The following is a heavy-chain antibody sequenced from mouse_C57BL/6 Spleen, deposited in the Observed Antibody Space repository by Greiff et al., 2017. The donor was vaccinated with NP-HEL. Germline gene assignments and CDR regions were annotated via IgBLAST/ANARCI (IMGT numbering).Heavy chain of an antibody. Sequence: VKLQESGPELVKPGASVKISCKASGYAFSSSWMNWVKQRPGKGLEWIGRIYPGDGDTNYNGKFKGKATLTADKSSSTAYMQLSSLTSEDSAVYFCAREDWDYAMDYWGQGTSVTVSS. J-gene: IGHJ4*01. CDR2: IYPGDGDT. D-gene: IGHD4-1*01. CDR1: GYAFSSSW. CDR3: AREDWDYAMDY. V-gene: IGHV1-82*01.